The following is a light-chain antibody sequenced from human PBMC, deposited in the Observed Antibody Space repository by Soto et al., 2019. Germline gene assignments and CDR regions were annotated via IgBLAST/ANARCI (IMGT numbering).Light chain of an antibody. V-gene: IGKV3-15*01. CDR2: GAS. Sequence: EIVMTQSPATLSVSPGERATLSCRASQSVSSKLAWYQQKPGQAPRLLIYGASTRATGIPAGFSGSGSGTEFTLTISSLQSGDFAVYYCQQYNNGPVAFGQGTKVEIK. J-gene: IGKJ1*01. CDR1: QSVSSK. CDR3: QQYNNGPVA.